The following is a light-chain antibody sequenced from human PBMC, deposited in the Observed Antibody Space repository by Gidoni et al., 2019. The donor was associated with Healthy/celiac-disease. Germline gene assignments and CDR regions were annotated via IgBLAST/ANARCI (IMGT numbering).Light chain of an antibody. CDR1: QSVSSY. Sequence: EIVLTQSPATLALSPGDRATLSCRASQSVSSYLAWYQQKPGQAPRLLIYDAANRATGIPARFSGSGSGTDFTLTISSLEPEDFAVYYCQQRSNWSGLTFGGGTKVEIK. CDR3: QQRSNWSGLT. V-gene: IGKV3-11*01. CDR2: DAA. J-gene: IGKJ4*01.